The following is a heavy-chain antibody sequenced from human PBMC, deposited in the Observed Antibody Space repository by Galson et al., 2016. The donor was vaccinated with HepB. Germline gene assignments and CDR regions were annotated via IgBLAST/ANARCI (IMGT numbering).Heavy chain of an antibody. CDR1: RFHFSMYA. CDR3: TTPQRKRRLTTEYYYFYGRDV. J-gene: IGHJ6*02. Sequence: SLRLSCAASRFHFSMYAMHWVRQAPGKGPEWVGRTKSKTDGETTDYAAPVKGRFTISRDDSKNTLYLQMNSLKTDDTAVYYCTTPQRKRRLTTEYYYFYGRDVWGRGTTVTVSS. V-gene: IGHV3-15*01. CDR2: TKSKTDGETT. D-gene: IGHD2/OR15-2a*01.